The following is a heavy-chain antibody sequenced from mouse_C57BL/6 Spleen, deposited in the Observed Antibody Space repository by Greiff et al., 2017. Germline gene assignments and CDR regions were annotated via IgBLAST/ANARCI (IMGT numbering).Heavy chain of an antibody. CDR2: ISYDGSN. CDR3: ARGQSLYDYGSSSWVFDV. V-gene: IGHV3-6*01. Sequence: EVKLVESGPGLVKPSQSLSLTCSVTGYSITSGYYWNWIRQFPGNKLEWMGYISYDGSNNYNPSLKNRISITRDTSKNQFFLKLNSVTTEDTATYYCARGQSLYDYGSSSWVFDVWGTGTTVTVSS. J-gene: IGHJ1*03. CDR1: GYSITSGYY. D-gene: IGHD1-1*01.